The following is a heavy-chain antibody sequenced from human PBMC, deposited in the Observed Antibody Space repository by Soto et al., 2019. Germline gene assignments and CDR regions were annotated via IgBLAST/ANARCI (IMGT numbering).Heavy chain of an antibody. V-gene: IGHV3-30-3*01. J-gene: IGHJ6*02. CDR1: GFTFSSYA. CDR3: AREGISGYLLYYYYYGMDV. D-gene: IGHD5-12*01. CDR2: ISYDGSNK. Sequence: GGSLRLSCAASGFTFSSYAMHWVRQAPGKGLEWVAVISYDGSNKYYADSVKGRFTISRDNSKNTLYLQMNSLRAEDTAVYYCAREGISGYLLYYYYYGMDVWGQGTTVTVSS.